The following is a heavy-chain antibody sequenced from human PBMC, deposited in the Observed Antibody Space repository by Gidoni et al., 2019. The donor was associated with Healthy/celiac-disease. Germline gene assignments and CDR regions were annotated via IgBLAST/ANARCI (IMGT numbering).Heavy chain of an antibody. CDR1: GGSISSYY. CDR3: ARDGPGRGQLENWFDP. Sequence: QVQLQESGPGLVKPSETLSLTCTVSGGSISSYYWRWIRPPPGKRLEWIGYIYYSGSTNYNPSLKSRVTISVDISKNQFSLKLSSVTAADTAVYYCARDGPGRGQLENWFDPWGQGTLVTVSS. CDR2: IYYSGST. V-gene: IGHV4-59*01. J-gene: IGHJ5*02. D-gene: IGHD6-6*01.